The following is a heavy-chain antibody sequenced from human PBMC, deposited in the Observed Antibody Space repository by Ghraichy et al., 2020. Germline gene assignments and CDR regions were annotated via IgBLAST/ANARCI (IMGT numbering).Heavy chain of an antibody. CDR2: ISAYNGNT. V-gene: IGHV1-18*01. CDR1: GYTFTSYG. Sequence: ASVKVSCKASGYTFTSYGISWVRQAPGQGLEWMGWISAYNGNTNYAQKLQGRVTMTTDTSTSTAYMELRSLRSDDTAVYYCSLAPYYAFWSGYTWGSSSFSGYYMDVWGKGTTVTVSS. D-gene: IGHD3-3*01. CDR3: SLAPYYAFWSGYTWGSSSFSGYYMDV. J-gene: IGHJ6*03.